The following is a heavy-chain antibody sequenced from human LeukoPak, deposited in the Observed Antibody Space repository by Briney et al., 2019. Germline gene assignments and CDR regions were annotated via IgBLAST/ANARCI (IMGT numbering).Heavy chain of an antibody. CDR1: GYTFTGYD. CDR2: INPNSGGT. D-gene: IGHD6-19*01. V-gene: IGHV1-2*06. J-gene: IGHJ4*02. Sequence: ASVKVSCKASGYTFTGYDMHWVRQAPGQGLEWMGRINPNSGGTNYAQKFQGRVTMTRDTSISTAYVELSRLRSDDTAVYYCSRGGVGLAVAGLFDYWGQGTLVTVSS. CDR3: SRGGVGLAVAGLFDY.